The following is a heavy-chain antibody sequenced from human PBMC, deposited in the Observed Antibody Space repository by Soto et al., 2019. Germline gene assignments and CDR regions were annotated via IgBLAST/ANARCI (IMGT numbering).Heavy chain of an antibody. CDR2: IYYSGST. CDR1: GGSISSGGYY. Sequence: SETLSLTCTVSGGSISSGGYYWSWIRQHPGKGLEWIGYIYYSGSTYYNPSLKSRVTISVDTSKNQFSLKLSSVTAADTAVYYCARLQGFGAPFDYWGQGTLVTVSS. V-gene: IGHV4-31*03. J-gene: IGHJ4*02. D-gene: IGHD3-10*01. CDR3: ARLQGFGAPFDY.